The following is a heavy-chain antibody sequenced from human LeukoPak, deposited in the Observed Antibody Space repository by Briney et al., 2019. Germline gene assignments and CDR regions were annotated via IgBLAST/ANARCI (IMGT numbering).Heavy chain of an antibody. CDR3: ARERGYDFWSGYYRYYYMDV. CDR1: GFTFSSYA. V-gene: IGHV3-48*03. Sequence: GGSLRLSCAASGFTFSSYAMNWVRQAPGKGLEWVSYIRSSGSTIYYADSVKGRFTISRDNAKNSLYLQMNSLRAEDTAVYYCARERGYDFWSGYYRYYYMDVWGKGTTVTVSS. D-gene: IGHD3-3*01. CDR2: IRSSGSTI. J-gene: IGHJ6*03.